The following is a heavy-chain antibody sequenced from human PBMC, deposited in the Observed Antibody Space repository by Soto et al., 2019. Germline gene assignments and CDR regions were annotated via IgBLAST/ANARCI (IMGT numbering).Heavy chain of an antibody. CDR3: TTDRWSGYYDYYYGMDV. CDR2: IKSRTDGGTT. J-gene: IGHJ6*02. CDR1: GFTFSNAW. D-gene: IGHD3-3*01. V-gene: IGHV3-15*01. Sequence: GGSLRLSCAASGFTFSNAWMSWVRQAPGKGLEWVGRIKSRTDGGTTDYAAPVKGRFTISRDDSKNTLYLQMNSLKTEDTAVYYCTTDRWSGYYDYYYGMDVWGQGTTVTVSS.